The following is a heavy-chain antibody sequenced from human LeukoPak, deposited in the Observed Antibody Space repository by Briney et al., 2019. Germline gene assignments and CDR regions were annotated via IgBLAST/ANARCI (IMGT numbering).Heavy chain of an antibody. CDR2: IYPGDSDT. V-gene: IGHV5-51*01. J-gene: IGHJ1*01. CDR1: GYSFASYW. D-gene: IGHD2-2*01. CDR3: AKASSXXXXXSHXXH. Sequence: GESLKISCKGSGYSFASYWIGWVRQMPGKGLEWMGIIYPGDSDTRYSPSFQGQVTISADKSINTASLQWSSLKASATAVCYCAKASSXXXXXSHXXHWGQGTLVTVSS.